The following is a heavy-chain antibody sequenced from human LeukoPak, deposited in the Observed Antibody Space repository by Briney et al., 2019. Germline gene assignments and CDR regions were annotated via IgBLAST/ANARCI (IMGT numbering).Heavy chain of an antibody. CDR2: ISYDGSNK. CDR1: GFTFSSHA. CDR3: VVPAFY. V-gene: IGHV3-30*04. J-gene: IGHJ4*02. Sequence: GGSLRLYCAASGFTFSSHAMHWVRQAPGKGLEWVAVISYDGSNKYYADSVKGRLTISRDNSKNTLYLQMNSLMSEDTAVYYAVVPAFYWGQGTLVTVSS. D-gene: IGHD2-2*01.